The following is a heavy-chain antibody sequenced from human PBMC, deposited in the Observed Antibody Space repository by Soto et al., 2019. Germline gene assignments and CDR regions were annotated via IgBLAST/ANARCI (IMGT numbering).Heavy chain of an antibody. J-gene: IGHJ3*02. CDR3: AKDKEVTTLIDAFDI. CDR2: ISGSGGST. CDR1: GFTFSSYA. Sequence: GGSLRLSCAASGFTFSSYAMSWVRQAPGKGLEWVSGISGSGGSTYYADSAKGRFTISRDNSKNTLYLEMNSLRAEDTAVYYCAKDKEVTTLIDAFDIWGQGTMVTVSS. D-gene: IGHD4-17*01. V-gene: IGHV3-23*01.